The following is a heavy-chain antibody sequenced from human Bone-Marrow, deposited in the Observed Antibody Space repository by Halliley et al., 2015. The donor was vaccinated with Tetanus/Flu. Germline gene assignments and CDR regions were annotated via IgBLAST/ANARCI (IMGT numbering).Heavy chain of an antibody. CDR3: ARTSGTTLVYWFVP. D-gene: IGHD1-1*01. CDR2: ISYSGST. V-gene: IGHV4-59*08. Sequence: TLSLTCAVSGGSINTYYWSWIRQPPGKQLEWIGYISYSGSTTYSPSLKSRVTLSIDMSKNQFSLRLTSVTAADTAIYYCARTSGTTLVYWFVPWGQGILVAVSS. J-gene: IGHJ5*02. CDR1: GGSINTYY.